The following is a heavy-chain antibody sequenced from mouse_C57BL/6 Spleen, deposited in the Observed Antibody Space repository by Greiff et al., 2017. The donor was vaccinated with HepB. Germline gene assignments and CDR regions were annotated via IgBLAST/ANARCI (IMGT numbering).Heavy chain of an antibody. CDR3: ARRMDY. CDR1: GYTFTSYW. Sequence: VQLQQPGTELVKPGASVKLSCKASGYTFTSYWMHWVKQRPGQGLEWIGNIIPSNGGTSYNEKFKSKATLTVDKSSSTAYMQLSSLTTEDSAVYYCARRMDYWGQGTSVTVSS. J-gene: IGHJ4*01. V-gene: IGHV1-53*01. CDR2: IIPSNGGT.